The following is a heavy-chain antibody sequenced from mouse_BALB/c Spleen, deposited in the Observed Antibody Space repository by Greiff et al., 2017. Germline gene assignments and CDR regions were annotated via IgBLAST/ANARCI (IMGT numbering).Heavy chain of an antibody. Sequence: VKLQESGPGLVAPSQSLSITCTVSGFSLTSYGVHWVRQPPGKGLEWLGVIWAGGSTNYNSALMSRLSISKDNSKSQVFLKMNSLQTDDTAMYYCARERGGRLRLDYWGQGTTLTVSS. D-gene: IGHD1-2*01. CDR3: ARERGGRLRLDY. J-gene: IGHJ2*01. CDR2: IWAGGST. V-gene: IGHV2-9*02. CDR1: GFSLTSYG.